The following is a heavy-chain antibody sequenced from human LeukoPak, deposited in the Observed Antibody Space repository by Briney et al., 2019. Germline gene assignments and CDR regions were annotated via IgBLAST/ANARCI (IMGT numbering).Heavy chain of an antibody. CDR2: IWYDGSNK. Sequence: GRSLRLSCAASGFTFSSYGMHWVRQAPGKGLEWVAVIWYDGSNKYYADSVKGRFTISRDNSKNTLYLQMNSLRAEDTAVYYCARDRKLEPGDYYCGMDVWGQGTTVTVSS. CDR3: ARDRKLEPGDYYCGMDV. J-gene: IGHJ6*02. CDR1: GFTFSSYG. D-gene: IGHD1-1*01. V-gene: IGHV3-33*01.